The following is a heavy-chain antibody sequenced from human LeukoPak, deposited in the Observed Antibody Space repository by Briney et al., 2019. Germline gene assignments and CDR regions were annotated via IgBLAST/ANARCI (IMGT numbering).Heavy chain of an antibody. D-gene: IGHD6-13*01. Sequence: PGGSLRLSCAASGFTVSSNYMSWVRQAPGKGLEWVSVIYSGGSTYYADSVKGRFTISRDNSKNTLYLQMNSLRPEDAAVYYCARGWGGSSWPFDYWGQGTLVTVSS. J-gene: IGHJ4*02. CDR2: IYSGGST. CDR3: ARGWGGSSWPFDY. V-gene: IGHV3-66*01. CDR1: GFTVSSNY.